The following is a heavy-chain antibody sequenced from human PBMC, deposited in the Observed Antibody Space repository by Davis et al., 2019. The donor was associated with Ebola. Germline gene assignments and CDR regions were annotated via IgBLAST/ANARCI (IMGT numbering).Heavy chain of an antibody. CDR1: GFTFSDHF. CDR3: VRSSRSSANWYAGDY. J-gene: IGHJ4*02. CDR2: IRNKPRSFTT. Sequence: PGGSLRLSCEASGFTFSDHFMDWVRQAPGKGLEWVGRIRNKPRSFTTEHAASVKGRFTVSRDDSKNTLYLQMNSLKTEDTAVYYCVRSSRSSANWYAGDYWGQGTLVTVSS. V-gene: IGHV3-72*01. D-gene: IGHD2-2*01.